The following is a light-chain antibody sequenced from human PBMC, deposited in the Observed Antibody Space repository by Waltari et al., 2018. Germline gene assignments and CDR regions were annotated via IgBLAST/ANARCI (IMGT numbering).Light chain of an antibody. Sequence: QSALTQPASVSGSPGQSITISCTGTSSDVGSYTLVSWYQQHPGKAPKLMIYEGSTRPSGVSNRFSGSKSGNTASLTISVLQAEDEADYYCCSYAGSSSLFGGGTKLTVL. V-gene: IGLV2-23*01. CDR2: EGS. J-gene: IGLJ2*01. CDR3: CSYAGSSSL. CDR1: SSDVGSYTL.